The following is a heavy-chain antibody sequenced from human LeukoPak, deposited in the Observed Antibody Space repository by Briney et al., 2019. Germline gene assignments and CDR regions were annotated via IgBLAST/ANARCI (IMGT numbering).Heavy chain of an antibody. V-gene: IGHV4-39*01. CDR2: IYYSGST. Sequence: SETLSLTCTVSGGSISSSSYYWGWIRQPPGKGLEWIGSIYYSGSTYYNPSLKSRVTISVDTSKNQFSLKPSSLTAADTAVYYCARYSTGSGWYYYFDYWGQGTLVTVSS. CDR1: GGSISSSSYY. J-gene: IGHJ4*02. D-gene: IGHD6-19*01. CDR3: ARYSTGSGWYYYFDY.